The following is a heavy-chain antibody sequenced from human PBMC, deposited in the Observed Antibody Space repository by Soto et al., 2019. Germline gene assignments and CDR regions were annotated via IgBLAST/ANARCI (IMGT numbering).Heavy chain of an antibody. CDR1: GFTFSSYA. V-gene: IGHV3-23*01. CDR2: IDGSGGST. J-gene: IGHJ5*02. D-gene: IGHD2-15*01. CDR3: AKIIVDEREYWFDP. Sequence: GGSLRLSCAVSGFTFSSYALSWVRQAPGKGLEWVSSIDGSGGSTYYADSVKGRFTISRDNSKNTLYLQMSSLRADDTAVYFCAKIIVDEREYWFDPWGQGTLVTVSS.